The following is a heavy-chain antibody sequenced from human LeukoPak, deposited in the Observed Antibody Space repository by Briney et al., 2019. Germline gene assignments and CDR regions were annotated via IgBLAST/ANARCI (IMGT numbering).Heavy chain of an antibody. V-gene: IGHV1-8*03. D-gene: IGHD3-22*01. J-gene: IGHJ4*02. Sequence: ASVKVSCKASGYTFTSYDINRVRQATGQGLEWMGWMSPNSGNTGYAQKFQGRVTITRNTSISTAYMELSSLRSEDTAVYYCASLMVADDSSGYAPGWGQGTLVTVSS. CDR3: ASLMVADDSSGYAPG. CDR1: GYTFTSYD. CDR2: MSPNSGNT.